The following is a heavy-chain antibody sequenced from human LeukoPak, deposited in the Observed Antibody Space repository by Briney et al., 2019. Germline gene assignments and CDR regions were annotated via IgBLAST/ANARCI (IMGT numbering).Heavy chain of an antibody. CDR2: IYYSGNT. CDR1: GGSISNYY. J-gene: IGHJ5*02. V-gene: IGHV4-59*12. Sequence: SETLSLTCTVSGGSISNYYWSWIRQPPGKGLEWIGYIYYSGNTNYNPSLKSRVTISVDTSKNQFSLKLSSVTAADTAVYYCARGGVGPPNWFDPWGQGTLVTVSS. D-gene: IGHD2-8*01. CDR3: ARGGVGPPNWFDP.